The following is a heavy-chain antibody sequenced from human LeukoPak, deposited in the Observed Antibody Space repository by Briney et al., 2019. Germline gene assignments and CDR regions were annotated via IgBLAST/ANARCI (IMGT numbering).Heavy chain of an antibody. Sequence: GGSLRLSCAASGFTVSSNYMSWVRQAPGKGLEWVSAISGSGGSTYYADSVKGRFTISRDNSKNTLYLQTNSLRAEDTAVYYCAKAQAVAGGRWFDPWGQGTLVTVSS. V-gene: IGHV3-23*01. J-gene: IGHJ5*02. CDR2: ISGSGGST. D-gene: IGHD6-19*01. CDR1: GFTVSSNY. CDR3: AKAQAVAGGRWFDP.